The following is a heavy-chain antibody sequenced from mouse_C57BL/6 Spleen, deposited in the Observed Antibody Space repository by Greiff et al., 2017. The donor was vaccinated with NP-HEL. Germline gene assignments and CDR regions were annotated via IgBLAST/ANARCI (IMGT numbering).Heavy chain of an antibody. J-gene: IGHJ4*01. CDR3: ARAPNCVY. V-gene: IGHV1-61*01. CDR2: IYPSDSET. D-gene: IGHD4-1*02. CDR1: GYTFTSYW. Sequence: QVQLKQPGAELVRPGSSVKLSCKASGYTFTSYWMDWVKQRPGQGLEWIGNIYPSDSETHYNQKFKDKATLTVDKSSSTAYMQLSSLTSEDSAVYYCARAPNCVYWGQGTSVTVSS.